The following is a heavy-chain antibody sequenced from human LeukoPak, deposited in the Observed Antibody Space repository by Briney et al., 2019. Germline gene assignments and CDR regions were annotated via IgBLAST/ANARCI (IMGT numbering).Heavy chain of an antibody. CDR1: GGSLSSGSYY. Sequence: SQTLSLTCTVSGGSLSSGSYYWSWIRQPAGRGLEWIGRIYTSGSTNYNPSLKSRVTISVDTSKNQFSLKLNSVTAADTAVYYCERGESSWYLDYWGQGTLVTVSS. J-gene: IGHJ4*02. D-gene: IGHD6-13*01. V-gene: IGHV4-61*02. CDR3: ERGESSWYLDY. CDR2: IYTSGST.